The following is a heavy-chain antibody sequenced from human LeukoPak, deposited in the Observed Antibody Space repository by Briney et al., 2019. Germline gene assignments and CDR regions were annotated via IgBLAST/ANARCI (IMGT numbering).Heavy chain of an antibody. CDR2: ISGSGGST. J-gene: IGHJ4*02. CDR3: ANAPPGVVWFGASYSDY. Sequence: SGLSLRLSCAASGVTFSSYAMSWVRQAPGKGLEWVSAISGSGGSTYYADSVKGRFTISKDNSKNTLYMQINRLRAEHTAVYYCANAPPGVVWFGASYSDYWGQGTLVTVSS. CDR1: GVTFSSYA. D-gene: IGHD3-10*01. V-gene: IGHV3-23*01.